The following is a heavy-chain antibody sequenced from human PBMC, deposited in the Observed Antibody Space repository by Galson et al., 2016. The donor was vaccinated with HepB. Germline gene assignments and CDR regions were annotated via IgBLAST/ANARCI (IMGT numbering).Heavy chain of an antibody. CDR1: GFNFNAYG. CDR2: ISYDGTNK. D-gene: IGHD3-3*02. J-gene: IGHJ6*02. CDR3: AKEGIRGGRLYHYYGMDV. Sequence: SLRLSCAVSGFNFNAYGMHWVRQAPGKGLEWVAVISYDGTNKYSADSRFTVSRDNSKNTLYLEVSSLRPDDTAVYFCAKEGIRGGRLYHYYGMDVWGQGTTVIVSS. V-gene: IGHV3-30*18.